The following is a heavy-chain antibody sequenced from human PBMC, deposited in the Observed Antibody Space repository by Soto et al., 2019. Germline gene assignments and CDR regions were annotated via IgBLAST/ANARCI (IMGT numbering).Heavy chain of an antibody. D-gene: IGHD3-3*01. CDR1: GYTFTSYD. Sequence: ASVKVSCKASGYTFTSYDINWVRQATGQGLEWMGWMNPNSGNTGYAQKFQGRVTMTRNTSISTAYMELSSLRSEDTAVYYCARGPRLRFLEWLPQIEHDAFDIWGQGTMVTVSS. J-gene: IGHJ3*02. CDR3: ARGPRLRFLEWLPQIEHDAFDI. CDR2: MNPNSGNT. V-gene: IGHV1-8*01.